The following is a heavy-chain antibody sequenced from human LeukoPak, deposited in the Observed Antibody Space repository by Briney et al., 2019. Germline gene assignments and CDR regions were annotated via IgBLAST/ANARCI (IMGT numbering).Heavy chain of an antibody. CDR3: AGSSSWDYYFDY. D-gene: IGHD6-13*01. Sequence: PGGSLRLSCAVSGLTFSRSWMDWVRQAPGKGLEWVASINPDGNKKYSADSVKGRFTISRDNSKNTLYLQMNSLRAEDTAVYYCAGSSSWDYYFDYWGQGTLVTVSS. CDR2: INPDGNKK. CDR1: GLTFSRSW. J-gene: IGHJ4*02. V-gene: IGHV3-7*03.